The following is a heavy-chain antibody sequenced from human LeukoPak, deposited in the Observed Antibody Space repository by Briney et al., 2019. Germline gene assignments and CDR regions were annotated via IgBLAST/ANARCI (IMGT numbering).Heavy chain of an antibody. J-gene: IGHJ4*02. D-gene: IGHD6-13*01. CDR2: MYYSGST. CDR1: GGSISSYY. V-gene: IGHV4-59*01. CDR3: AVGIAAAGSLRASFDY. Sequence: PSETLSLTCTVSGGSISSYYWSWIRQPPGKGLEWIGYMYYSGSTNYNPSLKSRVTISVDTSKNQFSLKLSSVTAADTAVYYCAVGIAAAGSLRASFDYWGQGTLVTVSS.